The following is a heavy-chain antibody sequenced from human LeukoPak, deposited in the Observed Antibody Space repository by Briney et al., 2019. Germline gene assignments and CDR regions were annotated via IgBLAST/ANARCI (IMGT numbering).Heavy chain of an antibody. J-gene: IGHJ6*03. D-gene: IGHD1-14*01. CDR2: ISFDGGKT. V-gene: IGHV3-30*18. CDR1: RFTFTTSS. CDR3: AKTGFQWGEYFYYMDV. Sequence: GGSLRLSRAASRFTFTTSSMHWVCQAPGKGLEWVALISFDGGKTSYADSVRGRFTISRDNSKNTLYFQMSSLIYEDTAVYYCAKTGFQWGEYFYYMDVWGKGTTVTVSS.